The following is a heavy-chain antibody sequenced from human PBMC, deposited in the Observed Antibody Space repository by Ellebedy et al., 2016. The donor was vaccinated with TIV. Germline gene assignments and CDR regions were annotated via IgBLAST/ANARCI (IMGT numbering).Heavy chain of an antibody. Sequence: MPSETLSLTCAVSGGSISSTNWWSWVRQPPGKGLEWIGEIFHSGSTNYNPSLKSRVTISVDTSKNQFSLKLSSVTAADTAVYYCARDRGRILDYWGQGTLVTVSS. V-gene: IGHV4-4*02. D-gene: IGHD3-16*01. CDR2: IFHSGST. CDR1: GGSISSTNW. CDR3: ARDRGRILDY. J-gene: IGHJ4*02.